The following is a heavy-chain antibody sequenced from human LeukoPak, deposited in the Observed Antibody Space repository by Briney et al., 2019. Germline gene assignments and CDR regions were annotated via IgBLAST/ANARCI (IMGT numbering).Heavy chain of an antibody. CDR3: AKAGYGSGSYYTPDGY. CDR2: IRSSGGST. CDR1: GFTFSSYA. Sequence: GGSLRLSCAASGFTFSSYAMSWVRQAPGKGLEWVSAIRSSGGSTHYADSVKGRFTISRDNSKNTLYLQMNSLRAEDTAVYYCAKAGYGSGSYYTPDGYWGQGTLVTVSS. D-gene: IGHD3-10*01. V-gene: IGHV3-23*01. J-gene: IGHJ4*02.